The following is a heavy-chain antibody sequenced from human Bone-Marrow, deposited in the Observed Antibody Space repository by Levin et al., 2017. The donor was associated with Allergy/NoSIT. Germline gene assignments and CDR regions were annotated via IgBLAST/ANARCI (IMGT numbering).Heavy chain of an antibody. V-gene: IGHV3-15*07. D-gene: IGHD2/OR15-2a*01. J-gene: IGHJ4*02. CDR2: IKSKTDGGTT. Sequence: LGESLKISCAASGFTFSNAWMNWVRQAPGKGLEWVGRIKSKTDGGTTDYAAPVKGRFTISRDDSKNTLYLQMNSLKTEDTAVYYCTTDFLSFADYWGQGTLVTVSS. CDR3: TTDFLSFADY. CDR1: GFTFSNAW.